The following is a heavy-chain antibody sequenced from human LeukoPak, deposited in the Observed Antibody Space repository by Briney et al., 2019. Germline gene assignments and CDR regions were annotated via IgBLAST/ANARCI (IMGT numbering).Heavy chain of an antibody. CDR1: GGTFSSYA. CDR3: ASRYCSSTSCYYYYGMDV. D-gene: IGHD2-2*01. V-gene: IGHV1-69*10. CDR2: IIPILGIA. Sequence: ASVKVSCKASGGTFSSYAISWVRQAPGQGLEWMGRIIPILGIANYAQKFQGRVTITADKSTSTAYMELSSLRSEDTAVYYCASRYCSSTSCYYYYGMDVWGQGTTVTVSS. J-gene: IGHJ6*02.